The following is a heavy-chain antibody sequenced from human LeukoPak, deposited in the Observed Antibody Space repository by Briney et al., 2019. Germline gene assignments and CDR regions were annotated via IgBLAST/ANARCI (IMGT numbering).Heavy chain of an antibody. CDR2: INSGSSAI. Sequence: GGSLRLSCAAAGFTVSTYGMNWVRQARGEGREWVSYINSGSSAIYYAESVKGRFTMSTNNTTPSLYLQMHSLRVEDTAVYYCVRGQTGYDYWGQGTLVTVSS. V-gene: IGHV3-48*01. CDR1: GFTVSTYG. CDR3: VRGQTGYDY. J-gene: IGHJ4*02. D-gene: IGHD3-9*01.